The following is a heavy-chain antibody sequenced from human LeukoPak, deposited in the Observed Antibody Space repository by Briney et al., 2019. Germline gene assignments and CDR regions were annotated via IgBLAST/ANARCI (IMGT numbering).Heavy chain of an antibody. CDR2: IIPIFGTA. CDR1: GGTFSSYA. Sequence: GASVKVSFTASGGTFSSYAISWVRQAPEQGLEWMGGIIPIFGTANYAQKFQGRVTITADESTSTAYMELSSLRSEDTAVYYCARDSDYYDSSGYSVGFDYWGQGTLVTVSS. V-gene: IGHV1-69*01. CDR3: ARDSDYYDSSGYSVGFDY. D-gene: IGHD3-22*01. J-gene: IGHJ4*02.